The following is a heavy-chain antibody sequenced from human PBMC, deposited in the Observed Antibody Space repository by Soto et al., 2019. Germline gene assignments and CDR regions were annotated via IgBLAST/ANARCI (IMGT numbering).Heavy chain of an antibody. Sequence: PGESLKISCKGSGYSFAGYSITWVRQKPGKGLEWMGRIDPSDSQTYYSPSFRGHVTISVTKSITTVFLQWSSLRASDTAMYYCARQIYDSDTGPNFQYYFDSWGQGTPVTVSS. CDR1: GYSFAGYS. CDR3: ARQIYDSDTGPNFQYYFDS. V-gene: IGHV5-10-1*01. CDR2: IDPSDSQT. J-gene: IGHJ4*02. D-gene: IGHD5-18*01.